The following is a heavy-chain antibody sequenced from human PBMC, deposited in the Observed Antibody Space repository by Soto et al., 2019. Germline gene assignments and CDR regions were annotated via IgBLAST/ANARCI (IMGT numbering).Heavy chain of an antibody. V-gene: IGHV4-39*01. Sequence: SETLSLTCTVSGGSISSSSYYWGWIRQPPGKGLEWIGSIYYSGSTYYNPSLKSRVTISVDTSKNQFSLKLSSVTAADTAVYYCARTTSSSYYYYYMDVWGKGTTVTVSS. J-gene: IGHJ6*03. CDR2: IYYSGST. CDR1: GGSISSSSYY. D-gene: IGHD1-1*01. CDR3: ARTTSSSYYYYYMDV.